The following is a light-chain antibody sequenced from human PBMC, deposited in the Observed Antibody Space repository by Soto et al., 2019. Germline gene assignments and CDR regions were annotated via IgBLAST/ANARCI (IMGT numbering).Light chain of an antibody. J-gene: IGLJ1*01. CDR3: PSYSGSTTLCV. Sequence: QSALTQPASVSGSPGQSITISCTGTSSDVGAYDYVSWYQQHPGTAPKLIIYDVSHRPSGVSDRFSGSKSGNTASLTISGLQAEDEANYYCPSYSGSTTLCVFGTGTKLTVL. V-gene: IGLV2-14*03. CDR2: DVS. CDR1: SSDVGAYDY.